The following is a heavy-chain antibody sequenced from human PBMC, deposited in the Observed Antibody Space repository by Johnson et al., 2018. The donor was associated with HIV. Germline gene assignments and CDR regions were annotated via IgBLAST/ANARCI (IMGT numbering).Heavy chain of an antibody. J-gene: IGHJ3*02. CDR3: AKQQLVPDDAFDI. CDR2: IYSGGST. D-gene: IGHD6-6*01. V-gene: IGHV3-23*03. CDR1: GFAFDDYG. Sequence: VQLVESGGGVVRPGGSLRLSCAASGFAFDDYGMSWVRQAPGKGLEWVSVIYSGGSTYYADSVKGRFTISRDNSKNTLYLQMNSLRAEDTAVYYCAKQQLVPDDAFDIWGQGTMVNVSS.